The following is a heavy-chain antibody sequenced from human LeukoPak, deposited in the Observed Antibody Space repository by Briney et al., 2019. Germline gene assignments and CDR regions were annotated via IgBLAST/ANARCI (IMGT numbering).Heavy chain of an antibody. CDR2: INHSGST. Sequence: SETLSLTCTVSGGSISSYYWSWIRQPPGKGLEWIGEINHSGSTNYNPSLKSRVTISVDTSKNQFSLKLSSVTAADTAVYYCARGPPASHYYYYYMDVWGKGTTVTVSS. V-gene: IGHV4-34*01. CDR1: GGSISSYY. D-gene: IGHD6-6*01. CDR3: ARGPPASHYYYYYMDV. J-gene: IGHJ6*03.